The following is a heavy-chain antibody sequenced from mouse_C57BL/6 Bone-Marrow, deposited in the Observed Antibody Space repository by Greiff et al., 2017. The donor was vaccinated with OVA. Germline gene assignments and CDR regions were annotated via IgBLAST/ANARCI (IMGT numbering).Heavy chain of an antibody. D-gene: IGHD2-4*01. CDR1: GYAFSSPW. J-gene: IGHJ1*01. CDR3: AREDDYDWYFYV. V-gene: IGHV1-82*01. Sequence: QVQLQQSGPELVKPGASVKISCKASGYAFSSPWMNWVKQRPGKGLEWIGRIYPGDGDTNYNGKFKGKATLTADKSSSTAYMQLSRLTSEDSAVYCCAREDDYDWYFYVWGAGTTVTVSS. CDR2: IYPGDGDT.